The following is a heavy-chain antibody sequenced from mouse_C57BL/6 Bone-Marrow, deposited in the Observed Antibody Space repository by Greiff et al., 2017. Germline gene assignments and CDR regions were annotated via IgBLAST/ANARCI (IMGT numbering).Heavy chain of an antibody. Sequence: EVKVEESGGGLVQPGGSMKLSCVASGFTFSNYWMNWVRQSPEKGLEWVAQIRLKSDNYATHYAESVKGRFTISRDDSKSSVYLQMNNLRAEDTGIYDCTALYYGSSLAPFDYWGQGTTLTVSS. V-gene: IGHV6-3*01. D-gene: IGHD1-1*01. CDR1: GFTFSNYW. J-gene: IGHJ2*01. CDR3: TALYYGSSLAPFDY. CDR2: IRLKSDNYAT.